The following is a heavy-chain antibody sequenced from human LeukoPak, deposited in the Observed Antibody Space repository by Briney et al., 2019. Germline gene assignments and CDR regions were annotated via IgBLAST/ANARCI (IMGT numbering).Heavy chain of an antibody. CDR2: VSGSGGST. V-gene: IGHV3-23*01. D-gene: IGHD6-19*01. CDR3: PTGYSTGWYTEYYFDF. J-gene: IGHJ4*02. CDR1: GFTFSNYA. Sequence: GGSLRLSCAASGFTFSNYAMSWARQAPGKGLEWVSVVSGSGGSTDYADSVKGRFTISRDNTKNTLYLQMNTLRAGNTAAYYCPTGYSTGWYTEYYFDFWGQGTLVTVSS.